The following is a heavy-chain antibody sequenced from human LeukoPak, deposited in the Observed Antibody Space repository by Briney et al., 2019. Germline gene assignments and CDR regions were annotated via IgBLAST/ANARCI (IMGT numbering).Heavy chain of an antibody. CDR1: GGSISSYY. J-gene: IGHJ4*02. CDR2: IYYSGST. CDR3: ARTDTAIRFYFDY. Sequence: PSETLSLTCTVSGGSISSYYWSWIRQPPGKGLEWIGYIYYSGSTNYNPSLKSRVTISVDTSKNQFSLKLSSVTAADTAVYYCARTDTAIRFYFDYWGQGTLVTVSS. V-gene: IGHV4-59*08. D-gene: IGHD5-18*01.